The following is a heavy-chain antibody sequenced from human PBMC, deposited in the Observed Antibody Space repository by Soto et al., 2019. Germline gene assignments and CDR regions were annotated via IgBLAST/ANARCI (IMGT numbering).Heavy chain of an antibody. CDR1: GFTFSSYT. J-gene: IGHJ5*02. D-gene: IGHD2-2*01. CDR3: ARGGLCSSTSRYLLPFDP. CDR2: ISSSSSYI. Sequence: EAQLVESGGGLVKPGGSLRLSCAASGFTFSSYTMNWVRQAPGKGLEWVSSISSSSSYIYYADSVKGRFTIARDSAVNSPYLQMNTLRPEDPAVYYCARGGLCSSTSRYLLPFDPWGQGTLVTVSS. V-gene: IGHV3-21*01.